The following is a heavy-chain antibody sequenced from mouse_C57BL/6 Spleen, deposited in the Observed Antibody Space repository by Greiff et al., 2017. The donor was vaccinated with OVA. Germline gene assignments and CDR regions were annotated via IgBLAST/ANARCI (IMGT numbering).Heavy chain of an antibody. CDR3: ARQGLDWYFDV. J-gene: IGHJ1*03. V-gene: IGHV1-82*01. Sequence: QVQLKQSGPELVKPGASVKISCKASGYAFSSSWMNWVKQRPGKGLEWIGRIYPGDGDTNYNGKFKGKATLTADKSSSTAYMQLSSLTSEDSAVYFCARQGLDWYFDVWGTGTTVTVSS. CDR1: GYAFSSSW. D-gene: IGHD3-3*01. CDR2: IYPGDGDT.